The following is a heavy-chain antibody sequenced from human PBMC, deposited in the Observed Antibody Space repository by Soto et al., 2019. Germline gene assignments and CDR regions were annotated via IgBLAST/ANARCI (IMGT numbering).Heavy chain of an antibody. CDR2: ISANTADT. D-gene: IGHD3-16*01. Sequence: QVHLVQSGGEVKKPGASVKVSCKASGYTFITYGFAWVRQAPGQGLEWMGWISANTADTKYPQKLQGRVTLTTDPSTAPAFMELRSLRSDDTAVYYCAKTRGDDGDYWGQATLVTVAS. CDR3: AKTRGDDGDY. CDR1: GYTFITYG. V-gene: IGHV1-18*01. J-gene: IGHJ4*02.